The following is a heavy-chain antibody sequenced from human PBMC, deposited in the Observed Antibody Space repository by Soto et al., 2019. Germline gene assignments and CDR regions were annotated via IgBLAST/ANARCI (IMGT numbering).Heavy chain of an antibody. D-gene: IGHD2-2*03. CDR3: ARDQGGYCSSTRCSAPSGMDV. CDR2: IYYSGST. CDR1: GGSISSYY. J-gene: IGHJ6*02. Sequence: QVQLQESGPGLVKPSETLSLTCTVSGGSISSYYWSWIRQPPGKGLEWIGYIYYSGSTNYNPSLKSRVTISVDSSKNQFSLQLSSVTAADTAVYYCARDQGGYCSSTRCSAPSGMDVWGQGTTVTVSS. V-gene: IGHV4-59*01.